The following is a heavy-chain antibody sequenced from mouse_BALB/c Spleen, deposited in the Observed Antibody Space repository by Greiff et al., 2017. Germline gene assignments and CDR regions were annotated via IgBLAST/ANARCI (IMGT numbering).Heavy chain of an antibody. V-gene: IGHV5-17*02. CDR1: GFTFSSFG. CDR2: ISSGSSTI. CDR3: AIGGNYVLAWFAY. D-gene: IGHD2-1*01. J-gene: IGHJ3*01. Sequence: DVHLVESGGGLVQPGGSRKLSCAASGFTFSSFGMHWVRQAPEKGLEWVAYISSGSSTIYYADTVKGRFTISRDNPKNTLFLQMTSLRSEDTAMYYCAIGGNYVLAWFAYWGQGTLVTVSA.